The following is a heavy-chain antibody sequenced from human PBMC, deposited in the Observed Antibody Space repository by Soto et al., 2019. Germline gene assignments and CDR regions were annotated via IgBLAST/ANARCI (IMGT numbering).Heavy chain of an antibody. CDR2: INGYNGKT. Sequence: ASVKVSCKTSGYIFTNFGINWVRQAPGQGLEWMGWINGYNGKTNYAQKLQGRVTMTTDTSTTTAYMELRSLRSDDTAIYFCARGPDPTYIVHWGQGTLVTVSS. V-gene: IGHV1-18*01. J-gene: IGHJ4*02. CDR3: ARGPDPTYIVH. CDR1: GYIFTNFG. D-gene: IGHD2-15*01.